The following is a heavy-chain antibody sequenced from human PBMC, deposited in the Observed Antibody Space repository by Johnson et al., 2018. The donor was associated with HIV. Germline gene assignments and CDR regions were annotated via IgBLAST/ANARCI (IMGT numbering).Heavy chain of an antibody. J-gene: IGHJ3*02. CDR3: ARGYSYEWRGELDAFDI. Sequence: VQLVESGGGLVQPGGSLRLSCVASGFMFSDYWMTWVRQAPGKGLEWVANIKQDGSEKYYLDSVKGRFTISRYNAKSSLYLQMNSLRAEDTTVYYWARGYSYEWRGELDAFDIWGQGTIVTVSS. V-gene: IGHV3-7*05. D-gene: IGHD5-18*01. CDR2: IKQDGSEK. CDR1: GFMFSDYW.